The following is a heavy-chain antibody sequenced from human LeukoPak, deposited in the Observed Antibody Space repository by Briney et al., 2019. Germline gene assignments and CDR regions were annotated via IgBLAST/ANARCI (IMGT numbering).Heavy chain of an antibody. CDR2: IYSGGST. V-gene: IGHV3-53*01. Sequence: GGSLRLSCAVSGFTVSGNYMTWVRQAPGKGLEWVSVIYSGGSTYYADSVKGRFTISRDNSKNTLYLQMNSLRAEDTAVYYCAKTPYYYDSSGYYYFDYWGQGTLVTVSS. D-gene: IGHD3-22*01. J-gene: IGHJ4*02. CDR1: GFTVSGNY. CDR3: AKTPYYYDSSGYYYFDY.